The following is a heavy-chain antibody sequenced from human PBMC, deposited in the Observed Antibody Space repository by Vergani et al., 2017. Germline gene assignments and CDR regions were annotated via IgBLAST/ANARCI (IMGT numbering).Heavy chain of an antibody. Sequence: QVQLVESGGGVVQPGGSLRLSCAASGFTFSSYGMHWVRQAPGKGLEWVAFIRYDGSNKYYADSVKGRFTISRDNSKNTLSLQMNSLRAEDTAVYYCARLRGYFDSWGQGTLVTVSS. CDR3: ARLRGYFDS. CDR2: IRYDGSNK. CDR1: GFTFSSYG. J-gene: IGHJ4*02. V-gene: IGHV3-30*02.